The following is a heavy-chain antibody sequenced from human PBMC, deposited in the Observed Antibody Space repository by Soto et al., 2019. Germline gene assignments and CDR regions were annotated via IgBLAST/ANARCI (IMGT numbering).Heavy chain of an antibody. J-gene: IGHJ4*02. V-gene: IGHV3-11*05. D-gene: IGHD6-13*01. CDR2: ISTSSSYR. CDR3: AREGPGTSTWYVDS. Sequence: QVQLVESGGGLVKPGGSLRLSCPAPGLPFSDYNMSWIGQAPGKGLEWLSYISTSSSYRNYADSVKGRFTTSRDNAKNSLYLQMNRLRVEDTAVYYCAREGPGTSTWYVDSWGQGTLVTVSS. CDR1: GLPFSDYN.